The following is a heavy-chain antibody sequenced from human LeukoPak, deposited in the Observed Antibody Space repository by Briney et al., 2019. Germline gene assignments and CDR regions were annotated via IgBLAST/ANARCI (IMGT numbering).Heavy chain of an antibody. CDR1: GFTFSNYE. D-gene: IGHD4-17*01. V-gene: IGHV3-20*04. CDR3: ARVGIYGDYGRYFDY. J-gene: IGHJ4*02. CDR2: INWNGGSI. Sequence: GGSLRLSCAASGFTFSNYEMNWVRQAPGKGLEWVSGINWNGGSIGYAHSVKGRFTISRDNAKNSLYLQMNSLRAEDTALYYCARVGIYGDYGRYFDYWGQGTLVTVSS.